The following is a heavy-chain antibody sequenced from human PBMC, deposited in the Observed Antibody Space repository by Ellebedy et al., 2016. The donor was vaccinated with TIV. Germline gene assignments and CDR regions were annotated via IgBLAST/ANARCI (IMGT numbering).Heavy chain of an antibody. J-gene: IGHJ5*02. D-gene: IGHD4-17*01. CDR2: IYQDGSDQ. V-gene: IGHV3-7*01. CDR3: ARRGSYGDYAVQVNSWFDT. Sequence: GESLKISCAASGFSFRNYWMGWVRQAPGKGLEWVANIYQDGSDQYYVDSVKGRFTISRDNANKSLFLQMNSLRVEDTAVYYCARRGSYGDYAVQVNSWFDTWGQGTLVTVSS. CDR1: GFSFRNYW.